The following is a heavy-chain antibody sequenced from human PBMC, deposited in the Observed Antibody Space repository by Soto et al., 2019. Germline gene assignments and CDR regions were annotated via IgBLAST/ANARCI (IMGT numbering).Heavy chain of an antibody. CDR3: ASDLSGRADV. Sequence: GGALRRSCAASVFTCSSYCMHWVRQAPGKGLVWVSRMNEDGGTTDYADSVKGRFTISRDNAKNTLYLQMNSLRVEDTAVYYCASDLSGRADVWGQGTTVTVSS. CDR1: VFTCSSYC. CDR2: MNEDGGTT. D-gene: IGHD3-10*01. J-gene: IGHJ6*02. V-gene: IGHV3-74*01.